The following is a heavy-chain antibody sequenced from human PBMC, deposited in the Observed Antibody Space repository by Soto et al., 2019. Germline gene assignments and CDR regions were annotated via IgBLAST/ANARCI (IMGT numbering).Heavy chain of an antibody. CDR1: GGSSSGRSCY. D-gene: IGHD5-12*01. V-gene: IGHV4-39*01. CDR2: IYYSGGT. CDR3: ARRGGVATNAFDI. Sequence: PSETISLTCSVSGGSSSGRSCYWGRIHQPPGKGLEWIGIIYYSGGTYYNPSLKSRVTISVDTSKNQFSLKLSSVTAADTAVYYCARRGGVATNAFDIWGQGTMVTVSS. J-gene: IGHJ3*02.